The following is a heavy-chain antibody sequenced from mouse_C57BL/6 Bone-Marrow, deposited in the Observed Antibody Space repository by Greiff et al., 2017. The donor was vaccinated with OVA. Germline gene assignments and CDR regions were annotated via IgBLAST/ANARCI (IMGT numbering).Heavy chain of an antibody. D-gene: IGHD1-1*01. J-gene: IGHJ4*01. V-gene: IGHV5-16*01. CDR1: GFTFSDYY. CDR2: INYDGSST. CDR3: ARASITTVVATDAMDY. Sequence: EVQVVESEGGLVQPGSSLKLSCTASGFTFSDYYMAWVRQVPEKGLEWVANINYDGSSTYYLDSLKSRFIISRDNAKNILYLQMSSLKSEDTATYYCARASITTVVATDAMDYWGQGTSVTVSS.